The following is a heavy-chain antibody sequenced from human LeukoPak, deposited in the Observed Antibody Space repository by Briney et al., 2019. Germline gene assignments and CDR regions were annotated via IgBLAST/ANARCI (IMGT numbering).Heavy chain of an antibody. Sequence: SGTLSLTCAVSGGSISSSNWWSWVRQPPGKGLEWIGEIYHSGSTNYNPSLKSRVTISVDKSKNQFSLKLNSVTAADTAVYYCARLRGYSGGEIRFFDYWGQGTLVTVSS. CDR3: ARLRGYSGGEIRFFDY. CDR1: GGSISSSNW. D-gene: IGHD5-12*01. CDR2: IYHSGST. J-gene: IGHJ4*02. V-gene: IGHV4-4*02.